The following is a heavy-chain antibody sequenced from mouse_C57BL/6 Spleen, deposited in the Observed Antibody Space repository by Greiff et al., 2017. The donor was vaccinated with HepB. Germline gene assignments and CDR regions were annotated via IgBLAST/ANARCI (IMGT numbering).Heavy chain of an antibody. V-gene: IGHV1-82*01. CDR2: IYPGDGDT. D-gene: IGHD1-1*02. J-gene: IGHJ2*01. Sequence: VKLMESGPELVKPGASVKISCKASGYAFSSSWMNWVKQRPGKGLEWIGRIYPGDGDTNYNGKFKGKATLTADKSSSTAYMQLSSLTSEDSAVYFCARYGRGKNYFDYWGQGTTLTVSS. CDR3: ARYGRGKNYFDY. CDR1: GYAFSSSW.